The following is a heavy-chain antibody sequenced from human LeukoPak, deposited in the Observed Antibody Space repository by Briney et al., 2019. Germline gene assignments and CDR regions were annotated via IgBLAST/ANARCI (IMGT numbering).Heavy chain of an antibody. V-gene: IGHV1-18*01. CDR1: GYTFTSYG. J-gene: IGHJ5*02. CDR2: ISAYNGNT. CDR3: AREGSSWLPMGGANWFDP. D-gene: IGHD6-13*01. Sequence: GASVKVSCKASGYTFTSYGISWVRQAPGQGLEWMGWISAYNGNTNYAQKLQGRVTMTTDTSTSTAYMELRSLRSDDTAVYYCAREGSSWLPMGGANWFDPWGQGTLVTVSS.